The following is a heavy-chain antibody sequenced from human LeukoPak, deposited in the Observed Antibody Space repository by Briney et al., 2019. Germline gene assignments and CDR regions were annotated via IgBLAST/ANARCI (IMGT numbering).Heavy chain of an antibody. CDR3: ARGGDDGFDP. CDR1: GFTFSNSD. D-gene: IGHD3-16*01. Sequence: GGSLRLSCAASGFTFSNSDFHWVRQATGKGLEWVSSIGKVGDIYYLGSVKGRFTISRENAKKSLYLQMNSLRVEDTAVYYCARGGDDGFDPWGQGTLVTVSS. V-gene: IGHV3-13*01. CDR2: IGKVGDI. J-gene: IGHJ5*02.